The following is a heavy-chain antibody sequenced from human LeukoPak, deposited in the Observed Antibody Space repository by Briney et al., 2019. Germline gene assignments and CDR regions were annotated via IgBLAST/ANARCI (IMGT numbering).Heavy chain of an antibody. Sequence: SETLSLTCAVYGGSFSGYYWSWIRQPPGKGLEWIGYIYYSGSTNYNPSLKSRVTISVDTSKNQFSLKLSSVTAADTAVYYCAREYRDGYNYYFDYWGQGTLVTVSS. CDR3: AREYRDGYNYYFDY. J-gene: IGHJ4*02. CDR1: GGSFSGYY. CDR2: IYYSGST. V-gene: IGHV4-59*01. D-gene: IGHD5-24*01.